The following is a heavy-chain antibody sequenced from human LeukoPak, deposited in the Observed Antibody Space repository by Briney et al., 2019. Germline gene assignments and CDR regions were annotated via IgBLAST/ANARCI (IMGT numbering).Heavy chain of an antibody. CDR1: GGSISRNY. J-gene: IGHJ4*02. Sequence: SETLSLTRTVSGGSISRNYWSWIRQPAGKGLEWIGRIYTSGSTNYNPSLKSRVTISLDTSKNQFSLKLNSVTAADTAMYYCARSFSPNYYDLLDYWGQGTLVTVSS. D-gene: IGHD3-22*01. CDR2: IYTSGST. CDR3: ARSFSPNYYDLLDY. V-gene: IGHV4-4*07.